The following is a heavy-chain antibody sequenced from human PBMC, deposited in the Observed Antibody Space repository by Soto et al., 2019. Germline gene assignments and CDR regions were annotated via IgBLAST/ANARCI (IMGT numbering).Heavy chain of an antibody. J-gene: IGHJ4*02. CDR1: GFTFSSYW. CDR2: IKQDGSEK. D-gene: IGHD6-13*01. CDR3: ASWRTYSSRWTDRGDYFDY. V-gene: IGHV3-7*03. Sequence: GGSLRLSCAASGFTFSSYWMSWVRQAPGKGLEWVANIKQDGSEKYYVDSVKGRFTISRDNAKNSLYLQMNSLRAEDTAVYYCASWRTYSSRWTDRGDYFDYWGQGTLVTVSS.